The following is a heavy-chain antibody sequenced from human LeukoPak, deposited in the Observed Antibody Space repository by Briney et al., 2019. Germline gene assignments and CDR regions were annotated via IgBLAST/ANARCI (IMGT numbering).Heavy chain of an antibody. J-gene: IGHJ4*02. CDR2: ISYDGSNK. CDR1: GFTFSSYG. Sequence: PGRSLRLSCAASGFTFSSYGMHWVRQAPGKGLEWVAVISYDGSNKYYADSVKGRFTISRDNSKNTLYLQMNSLRAEDTAVYYCAKALDYWGQGTLVTVSS. CDR3: AKALDY. V-gene: IGHV3-30*18.